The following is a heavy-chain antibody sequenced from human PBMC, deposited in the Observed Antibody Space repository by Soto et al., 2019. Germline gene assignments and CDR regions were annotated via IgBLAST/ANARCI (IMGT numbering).Heavy chain of an antibody. CDR2: IYYSGST. CDR1: CGSVISGSYY. D-gene: IGHD5-12*01. Sequence: SATLSLTSTVSCGSVISGSYYWSWIRQPPGKGLEWIGYIYYSGSTNYNPSLKSRVTISVDTSKNQFSLKLSSVTAADTAVYYCASGGLPDASGYWGQGSLVTVSS. J-gene: IGHJ4*02. CDR3: ASGGLPDASGY. V-gene: IGHV4-61*01.